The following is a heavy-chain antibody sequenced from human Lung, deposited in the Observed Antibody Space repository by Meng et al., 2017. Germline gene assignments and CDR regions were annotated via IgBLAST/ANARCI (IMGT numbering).Heavy chain of an antibody. J-gene: IGHJ4*02. CDR3: ARGPTTMAHDFDY. Sequence: QGQLQQWGAGLFKPSETLSPPCVVSGGSFSDYYWSWIRQPPGKGLEWIGEINHSGSTNYNPSLESRATISVDTSQNNLSLKLSSVTAADSAVYYCARGPTTMAHDFDYWGQGTLVTVSS. V-gene: IGHV4-34*01. D-gene: IGHD4-11*01. CDR2: INHSGST. CDR1: GGSFSDYY.